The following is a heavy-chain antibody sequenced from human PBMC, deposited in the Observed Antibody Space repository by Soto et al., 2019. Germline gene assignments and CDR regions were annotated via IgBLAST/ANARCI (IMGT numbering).Heavy chain of an antibody. J-gene: IGHJ6*02. CDR3: ATWYGNHYFGLDV. CDR2: INPRGLTK. D-gene: IGHD6-13*01. V-gene: IGHV3-48*01. CDR1: GYSFDAYI. Sequence: VQLVESGGALVQPWGSLRLSCAASGYSFDAYIMNWVRQAPGKGLEWVSSINPRGLTKFYADSVRGRFTISRDDASSSLFLQMNNLRAEDTAVYYCATWYGNHYFGLDVWGQGTTVTVSS.